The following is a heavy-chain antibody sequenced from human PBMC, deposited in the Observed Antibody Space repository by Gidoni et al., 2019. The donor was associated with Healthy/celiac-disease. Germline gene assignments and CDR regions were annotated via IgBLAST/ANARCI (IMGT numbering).Heavy chain of an antibody. CDR2: ISYDGSNK. Sequence: QVQLVESGGGVVQPGRSLRLSCAASGFTFSSYGMPWVRQAPGKGLEWVAVISYDGSNKYYADSVKGRFTISRDNSKNTLYLQMNSLRAEDTAVYYCAKDRRRRVGSKYYYYGMDVWGQGTKV. V-gene: IGHV3-30*18. D-gene: IGHD1-26*01. J-gene: IGHJ6*02. CDR3: AKDRRRRVGSKYYYYGMDV. CDR1: GFTFSSYG.